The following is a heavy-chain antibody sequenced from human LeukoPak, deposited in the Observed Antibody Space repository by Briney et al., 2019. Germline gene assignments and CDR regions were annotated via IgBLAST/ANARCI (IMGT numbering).Heavy chain of an antibody. CDR3: ASHGEERSYYYGMAV. V-gene: IGHV3-11*06. Sequence: GGSLRLSCAASGFTFGDYYMSWIRQAPGKGLEWVSYISSSSSYTNYADSVKGRSTISRDNAKNSLYLQMNSLRAEDTAVYYCASHGEERSYYYGMAVWGQGTTVTVSS. J-gene: IGHJ6*02. CDR1: GFTFGDYY. CDR2: ISSSSSYT. D-gene: IGHD4-17*01.